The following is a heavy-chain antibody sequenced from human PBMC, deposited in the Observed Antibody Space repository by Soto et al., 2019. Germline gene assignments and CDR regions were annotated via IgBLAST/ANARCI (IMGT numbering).Heavy chain of an antibody. J-gene: IGHJ5*02. CDR3: ARDILQKEVGWFDP. Sequence: SETLSLTCAVSGGSISSGGYSWSWIRQPPGKGLEWIGYIYHSGSSYYNPSLKSRVTISVDRSKNQFSLKLSSVTAADTAVYYCARDILQKEVGWFDPWGQGTLVTVSS. CDR1: GGSISSGGYS. D-gene: IGHD4-4*01. CDR2: IYHSGSS. V-gene: IGHV4-30-2*01.